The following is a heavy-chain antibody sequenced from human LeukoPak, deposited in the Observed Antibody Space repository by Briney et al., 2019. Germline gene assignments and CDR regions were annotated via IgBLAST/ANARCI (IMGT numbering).Heavy chain of an antibody. Sequence: GGSLRLSCAASGFRFGSYEMNWVRQAPGKGLEWVSYINSSGSTIYYADSVKGRFTISTDNAKNSLYLQMNSLRVEDTAVYYCARDISPLDYWGQGTLVTVSS. CDR2: INSSGSTI. J-gene: IGHJ4*02. V-gene: IGHV3-48*03. CDR3: ARDISPLDY. CDR1: GFRFGSYE.